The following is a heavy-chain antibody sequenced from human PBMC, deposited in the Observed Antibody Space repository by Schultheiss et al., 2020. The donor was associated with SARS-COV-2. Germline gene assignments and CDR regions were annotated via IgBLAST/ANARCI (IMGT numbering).Heavy chain of an antibody. CDR1: GYSFTSYW. Sequence: GSLRLSCKGSGYSFTSYWIGWVRQMPGKGLEWMGIIYPGDSDTRYSPSFQGQVTISADKSISTAYLQWSSLKASDTAMYYCARDGEATGYYFDYWGQGTLVTVSS. CDR2: IYPGDSDT. D-gene: IGHD5-12*01. CDR3: ARDGEATGYYFDY. V-gene: IGHV5-51*01. J-gene: IGHJ4*02.